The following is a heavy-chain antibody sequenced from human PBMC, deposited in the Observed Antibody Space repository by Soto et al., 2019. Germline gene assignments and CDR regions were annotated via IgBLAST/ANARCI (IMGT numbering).Heavy chain of an antibody. CDR3: SAGRRYYDTPDAFDI. Sequence: QMQLVQSGPEVKKPGTSVKVSCKASGFTFTSSAVQWVRQARGQRLEWIGWIVVGSGNTNYAQKFQERVTITRDMSTSTACMELSSRRYGDTDVYYCSAGRRYYDTPDAFDIWGQGPMVTVSS. J-gene: IGHJ3*02. V-gene: IGHV1-58*01. CDR1: GFTFTSSA. D-gene: IGHD3-9*01. CDR2: IVVGSGNT.